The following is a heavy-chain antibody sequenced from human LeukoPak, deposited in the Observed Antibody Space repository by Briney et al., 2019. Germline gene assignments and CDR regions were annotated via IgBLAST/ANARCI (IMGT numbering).Heavy chain of an antibody. J-gene: IGHJ6*03. CDR3: ARDPYSGNYGAYYYYYMDV. CDR2: FSGSGAST. V-gene: IGHV3-21*03. D-gene: IGHD1-26*01. Sequence: GGSLRLSCVVSGFTVSSNYMTWVRQAPGKGLEWVSAFSGSGASTYYADSVKGRFTISRDNAKSSLYLQMDSLRAEDTAVYYCARDPYSGNYGAYYYYYMDVWGKGTTVTISS. CDR1: GFTVSSNY.